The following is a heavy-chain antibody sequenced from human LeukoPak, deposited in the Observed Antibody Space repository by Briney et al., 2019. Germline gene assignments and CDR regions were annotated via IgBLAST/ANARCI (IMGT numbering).Heavy chain of an antibody. CDR2: IRSEAYGGTT. D-gene: IGHD1-26*01. V-gene: IGHV3-49*04. Sequence: GGSLRLSCTASGFTFGDYAMSWVRQAPGKGLEWVGFIRSEAYGGTTEYAASVKGRFTISRDDSKSIAYLQMNSLKTEDTAVYYCTRLIAPTSGSYAEEVYYFDYWGQGTLVTVSS. J-gene: IGHJ4*02. CDR3: TRLIAPTSGSYAEEVYYFDY. CDR1: GFTFGDYA.